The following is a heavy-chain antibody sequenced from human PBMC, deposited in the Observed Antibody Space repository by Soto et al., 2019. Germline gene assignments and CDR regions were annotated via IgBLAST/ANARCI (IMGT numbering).Heavy chain of an antibody. CDR3: ASLNNWSSGDGRIDV. J-gene: IGHJ6*02. V-gene: IGHV1-69*01. D-gene: IGHD1-20*01. CDR1: GGTFNTYT. CDR2: IMPLYAKP. Sequence: QVQLVQSGAEVNKPGSSVKVSCKASGGTFNTYTISWVRQVPGQGLERMGGIMPLYAKPTYAQTFQGRLMIAADEHTNTVYMELSSLRSEDTALYYCASLNNWSSGDGRIDVWGRGTAVSVSS.